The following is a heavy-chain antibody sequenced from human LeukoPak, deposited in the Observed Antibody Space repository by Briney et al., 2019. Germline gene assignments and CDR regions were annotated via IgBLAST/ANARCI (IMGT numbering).Heavy chain of an antibody. V-gene: IGHV3-11*01. D-gene: IGHD2-15*01. CDR3: ARDSWVVVAATHAFDI. CDR1: GFTFSDYY. CDR2: ISSSGSTI. J-gene: IGHJ3*02. Sequence: GGSLRLSCAASGFTFSDYYMSSIRQAPGKGLEWVSYISSSGSTIYYADSVKGRFTISRDNAKNSLYLQMNSLRAEDTAVYYCARDSWVVVAATHAFDIWGQGTMVTVSS.